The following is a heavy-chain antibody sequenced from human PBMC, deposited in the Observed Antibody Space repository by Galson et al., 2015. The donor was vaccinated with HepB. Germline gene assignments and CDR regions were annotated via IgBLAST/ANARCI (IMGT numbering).Heavy chain of an antibody. CDR1: GYTFTSYG. CDR2: ISAYNGNT. CDR3: ARRPYYDILTGLPFDY. D-gene: IGHD3-9*01. J-gene: IGHJ4*02. Sequence: SVKVSCKASGYTFTSYGISWVRQAPGQGLEWMGWISAYNGNTNYAQKLQGRVTMTTDTSTSTAYMELRSLRSEDTAVYYCARRPYYDILTGLPFDYWGQGTLVTVSS. V-gene: IGHV1-18*04.